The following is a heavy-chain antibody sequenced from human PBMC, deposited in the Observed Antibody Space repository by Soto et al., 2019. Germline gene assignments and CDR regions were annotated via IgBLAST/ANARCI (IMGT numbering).Heavy chain of an antibody. CDR1: GFTFSSYS. V-gene: IGHV3-48*01. D-gene: IGHD3-22*01. J-gene: IGHJ5*02. CDR3: AREEARITMINWFDP. Sequence: GGFLRLSCAASGFTFSSYSMNWVRQAPGKGLEWVSYISSSSSTIYYADSVKGRFTISRDNAKNSLYLQMNSLRAEDTAVYYCAREEARITMINWFDPWGQGTLVTVSS. CDR2: ISSSSSTI.